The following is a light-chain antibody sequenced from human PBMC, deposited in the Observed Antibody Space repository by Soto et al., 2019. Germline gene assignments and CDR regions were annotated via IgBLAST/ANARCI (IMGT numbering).Light chain of an antibody. CDR3: TSYTSSSTLRV. V-gene: IGLV2-14*01. CDR1: NSDVGNYNF. J-gene: IGLJ1*01. Sequence: LTQPASVSGSPGQSITISCTGTNSDVGNYNFVSWYQQHPGTAPKLMIFGVSNRPSGVSNRFSGSKSGNTASLIISGLQAEDEADYFCTSYTSSSTLRVFGTGTKVTVL. CDR2: GVS.